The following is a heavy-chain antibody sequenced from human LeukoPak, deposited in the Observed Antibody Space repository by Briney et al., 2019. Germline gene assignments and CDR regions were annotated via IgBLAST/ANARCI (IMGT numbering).Heavy chain of an antibody. CDR3: ARPDVSGSPRYFDY. CDR2: IYYSGST. V-gene: IGHV4-39*01. J-gene: IGHJ4*02. Sequence: SETLSLTCTVSGGSISSTSYYWGWIRLPPGKGLEWIGSIYYSGSTYYNPSLKSRVTISLDTSKNQFSLKLISVTVADTAVYYCARPDVSGSPRYFDYWGQGTLVTVSS. D-gene: IGHD1-26*01. CDR1: GGSISSTSYY.